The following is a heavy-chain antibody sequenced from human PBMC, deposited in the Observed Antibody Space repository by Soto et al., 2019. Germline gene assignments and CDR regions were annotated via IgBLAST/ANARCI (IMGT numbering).Heavy chain of an antibody. D-gene: IGHD2-15*01. CDR3: ASVTRYCSGGGCTPNWFDP. J-gene: IGHJ5*02. V-gene: IGHV4-30-4*01. CDR1: GGSISSGDSY. Sequence: QVQLQESGPGLVKPSQTLSLTCTVSGGSISSGDSYWSWIRQPPGKGLEWIGEIYYTGSTYYSPSLKSRLTISINTSKTQFSLKLNSVTAADTAVYYCASVTRYCSGGGCTPNWFDPWGQGTLVTVS. CDR2: IYYTGST.